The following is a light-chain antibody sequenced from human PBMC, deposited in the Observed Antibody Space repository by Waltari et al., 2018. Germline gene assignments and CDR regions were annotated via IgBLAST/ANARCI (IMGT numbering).Light chain of an antibody. CDR3: SSYAGRNNLV. V-gene: IGLV2-8*01. Sequence: QSALTQPPCASGSPGQPVTIPCPGTSSIVVSYNYVPWYQQHPGKATKFMFYQLSKGPSGLPHRFSGSKSGNTAPLTVSGLQAEDETAYYCSSYAGRNNLVFGGGTKLTVL. J-gene: IGLJ2*01. CDR2: QLS. CDR1: SSIVVSYNY.